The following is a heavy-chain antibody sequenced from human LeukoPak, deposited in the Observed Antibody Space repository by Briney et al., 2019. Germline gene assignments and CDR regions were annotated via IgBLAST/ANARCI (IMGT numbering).Heavy chain of an antibody. CDR3: ARVDEFPDY. D-gene: IGHD2-21*01. CDR2: ITPILGIA. CDR1: GGTSSSYA. Sequence: ASVKVSCKASGGTSSSYAISWVRQAPGQGLEWMGRITPILGIANYAQKFQGRVTITADKSTSTAYMELSSLRSEDMAVYYCARVDEFPDYWGQGTLVTVSS. J-gene: IGHJ4*02. V-gene: IGHV1-69*04.